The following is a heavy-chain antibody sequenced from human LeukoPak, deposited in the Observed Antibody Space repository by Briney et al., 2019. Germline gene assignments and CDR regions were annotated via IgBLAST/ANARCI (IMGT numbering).Heavy chain of an antibody. D-gene: IGHD2-2*01. CDR3: ARVAGYCSSTSAAGGSCCSPDY. Sequence: ASVKVSCKASGYTFTCYYMHWVRQAPGQGLEWMGRINPNSGGTNYAQKFQGMVTMTRDTSISTAYMELSRLRSDDTAVYYCARVAGYCSSTSAAGGSCCSPDYWGQGTLVTVSS. CDR1: GYTFTCYY. J-gene: IGHJ4*02. V-gene: IGHV1-2*06. CDR2: INPNSGGT.